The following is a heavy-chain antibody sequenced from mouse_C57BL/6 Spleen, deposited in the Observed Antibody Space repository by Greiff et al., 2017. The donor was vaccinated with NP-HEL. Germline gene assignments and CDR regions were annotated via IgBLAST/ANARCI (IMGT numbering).Heavy chain of an antibody. D-gene: IGHD1-1*01. Sequence: EVQVVESGPSLVRPSQTLSLTCTVTGFSINSDCYWIWIRQFPGNKLEYIGYTFYSGITYYNPSLESRTYITRDTSKNQFSLKLSSVTTEDTATYYCAREGARYYGAMDYWGQGTSVTVSS. J-gene: IGHJ4*01. CDR1: GFSINSDCY. CDR2: TFYSGIT. V-gene: IGHV3-3*01. CDR3: AREGARYYGAMDY.